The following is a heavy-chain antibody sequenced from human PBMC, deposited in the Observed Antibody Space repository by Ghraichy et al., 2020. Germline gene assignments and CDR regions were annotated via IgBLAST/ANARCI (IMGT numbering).Heavy chain of an antibody. CDR1: GYTFTSYD. CDR3: ARGVATIGNYYYMDV. V-gene: IGHV1-8*02. CDR2: MNPNSGNT. D-gene: IGHD5-12*01. Sequence: ASVKVSCKASGYTFTSYDINWVRQATGQGLEWMGWMNPNSGNTGYAQKFQGRVTMTRNTSISTAYMELSSLRSEDTAVYYCARGVATIGNYYYMDVWGKGTTVTVSS. J-gene: IGHJ6*03.